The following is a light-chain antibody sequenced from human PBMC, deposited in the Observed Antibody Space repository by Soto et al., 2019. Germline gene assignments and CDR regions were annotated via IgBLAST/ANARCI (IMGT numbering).Light chain of an antibody. CDR1: QSVSSK. J-gene: IGKJ1*01. CDR3: QQRSNWPPT. CDR2: GAS. V-gene: IGKV3D-15*01. Sequence: EIVMTQSTATLSVSAGERATLSCRASQSVSSKLAWFQQKPGQAPRLLSYGASTRATGIPARFSGSGSGTDFTLTITSLEPEDFAVYYCQQRSNWPPTFGQGTKV.